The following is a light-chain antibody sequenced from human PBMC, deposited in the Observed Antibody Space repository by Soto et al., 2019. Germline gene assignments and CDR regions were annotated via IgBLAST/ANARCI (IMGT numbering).Light chain of an antibody. CDR3: SSYTSSSVYV. J-gene: IGLJ1*01. CDR1: SSDVGGYNY. CDR2: DVS. Sequence: QSVLTQPASVSGSPGQSITISCTGTSSDVGGYNYVSWYQQHPGKAPKLMIYDVSNRPSGVSNRFSGSKSGNTASLTISGLQAEDEADYYCSSYTSSSVYVFGTGTKGTVL. V-gene: IGLV2-14*01.